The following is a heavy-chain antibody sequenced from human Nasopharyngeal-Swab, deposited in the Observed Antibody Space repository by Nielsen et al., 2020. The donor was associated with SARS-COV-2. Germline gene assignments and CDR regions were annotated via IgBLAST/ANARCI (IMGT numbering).Heavy chain of an antibody. CDR1: GGSISSGGYS. D-gene: IGHD5-18*01. CDR3: ARTRYSYGFFTTGRGGYMDV. V-gene: IGHV4-30-4*07. CDR2: IYDSGST. Sequence: SETLSLTCAVSGGSISSGGYSWSWIRQPPGKGLEWIGYIYDSGSTYYNPTLESRVTISVDTSKNQFSLKLSSVTAADTAVYYCARTRYSYGFFTTGRGGYMDVWGKGTTVTVSS. J-gene: IGHJ6*03.